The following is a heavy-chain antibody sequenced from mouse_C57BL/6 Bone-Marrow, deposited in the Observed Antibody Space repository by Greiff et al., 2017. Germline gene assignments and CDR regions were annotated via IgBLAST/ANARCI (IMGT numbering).Heavy chain of an antibody. J-gene: IGHJ4*01. CDR1: GYAFPNYL. CDR3: ARNSYYAMDY. Sequence: VQLQQSGAELVRPGTSVKVSCKASGYAFPNYLIEWVKQRPGQGLEWIGVINHGSGGPHYNEKFKGTATLTADKSSSTVYMQLSSLTSEDSAIYFCARNSYYAMDYWGQGTSVTVSS. CDR2: INHGSGGP. V-gene: IGHV1-54*01.